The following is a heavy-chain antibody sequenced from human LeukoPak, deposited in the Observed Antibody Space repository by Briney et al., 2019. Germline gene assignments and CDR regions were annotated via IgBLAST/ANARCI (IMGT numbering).Heavy chain of an antibody. CDR2: IYYSGST. Sequence: GSLRLSCAASGFTFSNAWMSWVRQAPGKGLEWVGYIYYSGSTNYNPSLKSRVTISVDTSKNQFSLNLSSVTAADTAVYYCARSYSASLHQHWGQGTLVTVSS. J-gene: IGHJ1*01. V-gene: IGHV4-59*01. D-gene: IGHD1-26*01. CDR3: ARSYSASLHQH. CDR1: GFTFSNAW.